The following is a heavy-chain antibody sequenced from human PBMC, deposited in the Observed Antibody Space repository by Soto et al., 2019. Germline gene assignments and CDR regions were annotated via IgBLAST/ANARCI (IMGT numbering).Heavy chain of an antibody. V-gene: IGHV4-59*01. J-gene: IGHJ4*02. CDR3: ARSGGSLDY. CDR2: IYYSGST. CDR1: GFSISSYY. D-gene: IGHD2-15*01. Sequence: SDTQSLSYTFSGFSISSYYLSWIRQSPGKGLEWIGYIYYSGSTNYNPSLKSRVTISVDTSKNQFSLKLNSVTAADTAVYYCARSGGSLDYWGQGTLVNLSS.